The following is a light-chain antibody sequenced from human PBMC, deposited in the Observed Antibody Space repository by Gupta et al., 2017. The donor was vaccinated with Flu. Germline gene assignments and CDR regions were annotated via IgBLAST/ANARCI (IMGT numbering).Light chain of an antibody. CDR1: TNDVGAYKY. CDR2: EVS. CDR3: RSYTSSSTLV. V-gene: IGLV2-14*01. J-gene: IGLJ3*02. Sequence: TTASIRCTNDVGAYKYASWYQHHPGKAPTLMIYEVSERPSGVSDRFSGSKSGNTATLTISGVQAEDEADYYCRSYTSSSTLVFGGGTKLTVL.